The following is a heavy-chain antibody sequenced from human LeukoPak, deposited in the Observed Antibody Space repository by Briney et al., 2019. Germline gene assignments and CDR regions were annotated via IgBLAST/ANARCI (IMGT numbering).Heavy chain of an antibody. CDR2: MSGSGGSI. V-gene: IGHV3-23*01. J-gene: IGHJ3*01. CDR3: TRDSALLGVAFDL. CDR1: GFTFSSYA. D-gene: IGHD2-15*01. Sequence: GSLRLSCAASGFTFSSYAMSWVRQAPGKGLEWVSAMSGSGGSIYYADSAKGRFTISRDNSKSTLFLQMNSLRAEDTAVYFCTRDSALLGVAFDLWGQGTVVTVSS.